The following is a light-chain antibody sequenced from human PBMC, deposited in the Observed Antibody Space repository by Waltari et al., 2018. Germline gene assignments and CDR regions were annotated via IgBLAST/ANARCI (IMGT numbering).Light chain of an antibody. CDR1: SSDVGGFDY. CDR3: CSYSGTNSHDV. Sequence: QSALTQPPSASGSPGQSVTISCTGPSSDVGGFDYVSWYQQHPGKAPKLIIYDVTKRPSGVPDGFAGSKSANTASLTVSGLLAEDEADYYCCSYSGTNSHDVFGTGTKVTVL. V-gene: IGLV2-8*01. J-gene: IGLJ1*01. CDR2: DVT.